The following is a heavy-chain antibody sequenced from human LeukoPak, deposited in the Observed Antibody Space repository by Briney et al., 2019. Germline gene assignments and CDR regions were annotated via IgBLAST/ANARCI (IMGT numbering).Heavy chain of an antibody. Sequence: WASVTVSCKASGYTFTGYYMHWVRQAPGQGVEWMGWINPNSGGTNYAQKFQGRVTMTRDTSISPAYMELSRLRSDDTAVYYCASISHYDSSGYYYPAYWGQGTRVTVSS. D-gene: IGHD3-22*01. V-gene: IGHV1-2*02. CDR2: INPNSGGT. J-gene: IGHJ4*02. CDR3: ASISHYDSSGYYYPAY. CDR1: GYTFTGYY.